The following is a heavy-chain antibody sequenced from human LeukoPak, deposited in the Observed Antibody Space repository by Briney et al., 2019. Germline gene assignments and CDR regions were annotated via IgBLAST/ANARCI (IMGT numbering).Heavy chain of an antibody. D-gene: IGHD5-12*01. CDR3: ARGLYFHSGYDGFDY. Sequence: ASVKVSCKASGYTFTGYYMHWVRQAPGQGLEWMGWINPNSGGTNYAQKFQGRVTMTRDTSISTAYMELSRLRSDDTAVYYCARGLYFHSGYDGFDYWGQGTLVTVSS. CDR2: INPNSGGT. V-gene: IGHV1-2*02. J-gene: IGHJ4*02. CDR1: GYTFTGYY.